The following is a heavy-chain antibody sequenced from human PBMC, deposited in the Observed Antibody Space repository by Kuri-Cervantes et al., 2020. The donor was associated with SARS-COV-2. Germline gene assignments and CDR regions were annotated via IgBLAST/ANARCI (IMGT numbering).Heavy chain of an antibody. CDR1: GGSISSGSYF. CDR3: ARIRDERHYYDSSGPNLAHYFDY. Sequence: LRLSCTVSGGSISSGSYFWNWIRQPAGKGLEWIGRIFSNDEKSYSTSLKSRLTISKDTSKSQVVLTMTNMDPVDTATYYCARIRDERHYYDSSGPNLAHYFDYWGQGTLVTVSS. J-gene: IGHJ4*02. CDR2: IFSNDEK. D-gene: IGHD3-22*01. V-gene: IGHV2-26*01.